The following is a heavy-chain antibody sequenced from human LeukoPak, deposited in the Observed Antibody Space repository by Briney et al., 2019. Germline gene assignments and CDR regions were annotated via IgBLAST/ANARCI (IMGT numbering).Heavy chain of an antibody. J-gene: IGHJ4*02. Sequence: SETLSLTCTVSGGSLSSYYWSWIRQPPGKGLEWIGYIYYSGSNNYNPSLKSRVTISVDTSKNQFSLKLSSVTAADAAVYYCAGGYSPSSYFDYWGQGTLVTVSS. CDR3: AGGYSPSSYFDY. D-gene: IGHD5-18*01. V-gene: IGHV4-59*01. CDR2: IYYSGSN. CDR1: GGSLSSYY.